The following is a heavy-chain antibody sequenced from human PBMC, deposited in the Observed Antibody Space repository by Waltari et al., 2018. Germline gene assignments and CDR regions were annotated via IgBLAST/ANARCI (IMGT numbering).Heavy chain of an antibody. Sequence: QVQLQESGPGLVKPSETLSLTCTVSGGSISSYYRSWIRQPPGKGLEWIGYIYTSGSTNYNPSLKSRVTISVDTSKNQFSLKLSSVTAADTAVYYCARDGGIVGAKPFDIWGQGTMVTVSS. CDR1: GGSISSYY. V-gene: IGHV4-4*09. CDR3: ARDGGIVGAKPFDI. D-gene: IGHD1-26*01. CDR2: IYTSGST. J-gene: IGHJ3*02.